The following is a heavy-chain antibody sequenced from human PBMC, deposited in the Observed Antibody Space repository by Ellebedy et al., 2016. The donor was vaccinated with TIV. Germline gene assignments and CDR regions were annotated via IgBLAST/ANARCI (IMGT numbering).Heavy chain of an antibody. D-gene: IGHD5-18*01. CDR3: ARGRGDTAAPTTFNFDY. CDR2: INHSGST. V-gene: IGHV4-34*01. CDR1: GGSFSGYY. Sequence: SETLSLXXAVYGGSFSGYYWSWIRQPPGKGLEWIGEINHSGSTNYNPSLKSRVTISVDTSKNQFSLKLSSVTAADTAVYYCARGRGDTAAPTTFNFDYWGQGTLVTVSS. J-gene: IGHJ4*02.